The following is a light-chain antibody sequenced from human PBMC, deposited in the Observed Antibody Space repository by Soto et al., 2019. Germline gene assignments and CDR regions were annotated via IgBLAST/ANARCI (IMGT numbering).Light chain of an antibody. J-gene: IGKJ2*01. Sequence: DVQMAQSPSAMSASVGDRVTIACRASPYISRFVAWFQHKPGRAPERLIYENSNLQPGVPSRFSGSGSGTEFPLAISGLQPEDFATYYCLQHNTFPYTFGHGTKLEIK. CDR1: PYISRF. CDR3: LQHNTFPYT. CDR2: ENS. V-gene: IGKV1-17*03.